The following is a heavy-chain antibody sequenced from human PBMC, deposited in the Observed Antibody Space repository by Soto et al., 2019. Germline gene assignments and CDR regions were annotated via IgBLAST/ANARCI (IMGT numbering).Heavy chain of an antibody. Sequence: GGSLRLSCAASGFTFSSYAMSWVSQAPGKGLEWVSAISGSGGSTYYADSVKGQFTISRDNSKTTLYLQMNSLRAKDTAVYYCAKDHYDILTGYLDYWGQGTLVTVSS. CDR1: GFTFSSYA. V-gene: IGHV3-23*01. CDR2: ISGSGGST. CDR3: AKDHYDILTGYLDY. D-gene: IGHD3-9*01. J-gene: IGHJ4*02.